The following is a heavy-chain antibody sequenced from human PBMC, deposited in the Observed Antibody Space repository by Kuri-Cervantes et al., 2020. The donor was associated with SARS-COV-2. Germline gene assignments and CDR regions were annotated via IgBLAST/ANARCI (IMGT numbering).Heavy chain of an antibody. J-gene: IGHJ3*01. CDR1: GFTVSSNY. Sequence: GGSLRLSCAASGFTVSSNYMSWVRQAPGKGLEWVANIKQDGREKNCLDSMKGRFTISRDNAKNSLYLQMSSLRAEDTAVYYCATDKRREGATGASDLWGQGTMVTVSS. D-gene: IGHD1-14*01. CDR2: IKQDGREK. V-gene: IGHV3-7*01. CDR3: ATDKRREGATGASDL.